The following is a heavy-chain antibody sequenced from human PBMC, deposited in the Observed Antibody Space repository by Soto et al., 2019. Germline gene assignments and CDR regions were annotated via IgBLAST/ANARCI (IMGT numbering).Heavy chain of an antibody. CDR1: GFTVNSNY. V-gene: IGHV3-66*01. CDR2: IYSDGST. Sequence: QPGGSLRLSCAASGFTVNSNYMSWVRQAPGKGLEWVSVIYSDGSTYYADSVKGRFIISRDNSNNTLYFQMNSLRAEDTAVYYCATLTKYDILTGFYPYWGQGTLVTVSS. D-gene: IGHD3-9*01. CDR3: ATLTKYDILTGFYPY. J-gene: IGHJ4*02.